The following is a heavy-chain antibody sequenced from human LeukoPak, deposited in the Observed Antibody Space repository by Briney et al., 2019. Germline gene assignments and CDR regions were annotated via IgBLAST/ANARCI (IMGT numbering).Heavy chain of an antibody. V-gene: IGHV3-21*01. CDR3: ARDAPGGVIVPFDY. J-gene: IGHJ4*02. CDR2: ISSSSSYI. Sequence: GGSLRLSCAASGFTFSSYSMNWVRQAPGKGLEWVSSISSSSSYIYYADSVKGRFTISRDNAKNSLYLQMNSLRAEDTAVYYCARDAPGGVIVPFDYWGQGTLLTVSS. CDR1: GFTFSSYS. D-gene: IGHD3-16*02.